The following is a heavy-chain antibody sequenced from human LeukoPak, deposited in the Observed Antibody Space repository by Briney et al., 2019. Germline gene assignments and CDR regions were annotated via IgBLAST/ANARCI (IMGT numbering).Heavy chain of an antibody. J-gene: IGHJ3*02. V-gene: IGHV3-33*01. CDR3: ARDDDYDDHNTFDM. CDR2: IWSHGNTK. Sequence: PGGSLRLSCAASGFVFSTYGMHWVRQAPGKGLEWVAVIWSHGNTKKYADSVTGRFTISRDNSKNTLYLETNTLRAEDTAVYYCARDDDYDDHNTFDMWGHGTMVTVSS. D-gene: IGHD4-17*01. CDR1: GFVFSTYG.